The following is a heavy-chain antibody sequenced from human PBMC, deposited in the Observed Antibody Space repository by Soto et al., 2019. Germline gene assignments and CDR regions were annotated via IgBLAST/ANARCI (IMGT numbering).Heavy chain of an antibody. V-gene: IGHV4-30-2*01. J-gene: IGHJ4*02. CDR3: ARGGSGWFYFDY. D-gene: IGHD6-19*01. CDR2: IYHSGST. Sequence: LSRTCAASGGSISGGGSSWSWIRQPPGKGLEWIEYIYHSGSTYYNPPLKSRVTKSVDRSKTQFSLKLSSVAAAETAVYCCARGGSGWFYFDYWGQGTLVTVSS. CDR1: GGSISGGGSS.